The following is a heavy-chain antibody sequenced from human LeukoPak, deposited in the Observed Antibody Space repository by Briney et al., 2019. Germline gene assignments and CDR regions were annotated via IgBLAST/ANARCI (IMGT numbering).Heavy chain of an antibody. CDR1: GGSISNQY. CDR3: ARERVEGNGAGSYYHSGMDV. J-gene: IGHJ6*02. V-gene: IGHV4-59*11. Sequence: SETLSLTCTVSGGSISNQYWTWIRQPRGKGLEWMGFMSYRGSTSYNPSLNSRATISIDTSKNQFSLKLTSVASADTAVYYCARERVEGNGAGSYYHSGMDVWGQGTTVTVSS. CDR2: MSYRGST. D-gene: IGHD3-10*01.